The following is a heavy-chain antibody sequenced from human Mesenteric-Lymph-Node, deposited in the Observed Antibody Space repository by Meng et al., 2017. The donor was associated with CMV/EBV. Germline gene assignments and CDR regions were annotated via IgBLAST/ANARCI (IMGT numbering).Heavy chain of an antibody. J-gene: IGHJ5*02. V-gene: IGHV3-20*03. Sequence: SGFTFDDYGMSWVRQAPGKGLEWVSGINWNGASTGHADSVKGRFTISRDNAKNSLYLQMNSLRAEDTALYYCAAGYCGSTTCHEFDPWGQGTLVTVSS. CDR2: INWNGAST. CDR3: AAGYCGSTTCHEFDP. D-gene: IGHD2-2*01. CDR1: GFTFDDYG.